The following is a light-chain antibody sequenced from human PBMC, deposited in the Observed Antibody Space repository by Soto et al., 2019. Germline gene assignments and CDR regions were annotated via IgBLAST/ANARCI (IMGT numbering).Light chain of an antibody. Sequence: DIQMTQSPSSLSASVGDRVTITCRASQSTSSFLNWYQQKPGKAPKLLIYAASTLQSGVPSRFSGSGSGTDFTLTISSLQPEDSATYYCQQSYSLTFGGGTKVEIK. CDR1: QSTSSF. V-gene: IGKV1-39*01. CDR2: AAS. J-gene: IGKJ4*01. CDR3: QQSYSLT.